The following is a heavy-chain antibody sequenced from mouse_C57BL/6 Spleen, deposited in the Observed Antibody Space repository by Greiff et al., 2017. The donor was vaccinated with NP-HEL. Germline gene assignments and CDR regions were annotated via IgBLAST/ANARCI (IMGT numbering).Heavy chain of an antibody. J-gene: IGHJ4*01. CDR3: AINSNYGMDY. Sequence: VQLKQSGPELVKPGASVKLSCKASVYTFTSYDINWVKQRPGQGLEWIGWIYPRDGSTKYNEKFKGKATLTVDTSSSTAYMELHSLTSEDSAVYFCAINSNYGMDYWGQGTSVTVSS. CDR2: IYPRDGST. V-gene: IGHV1-85*01. CDR1: VYTFTSYD. D-gene: IGHD2-5*01.